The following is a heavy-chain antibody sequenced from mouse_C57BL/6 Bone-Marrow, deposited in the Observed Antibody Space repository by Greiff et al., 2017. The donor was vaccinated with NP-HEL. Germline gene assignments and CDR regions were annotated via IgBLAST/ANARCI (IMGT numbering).Heavy chain of an antibody. D-gene: IGHD4-1*01. V-gene: IGHV3-1*01. CDR3: ARGFGLGRYFDV. J-gene: IGHJ1*03. Sequence: EVQLQESGPGMVKPSQSLSLTCTVTGYSITSGYDWHWIRHFPGNKLEWMGYISYSGSTNYNPSLKSRISITHATSKNHFFLKLNSVTTEDTATYYCARGFGLGRYFDVWGTGTTVTVSS. CDR2: ISYSGST. CDR1: GYSITSGYD.